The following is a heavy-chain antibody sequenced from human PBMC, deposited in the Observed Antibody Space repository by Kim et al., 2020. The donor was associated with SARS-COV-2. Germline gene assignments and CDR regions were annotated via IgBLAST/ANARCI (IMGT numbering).Heavy chain of an antibody. Sequence: SETLSLTCTVSGGSISSYYWSWIRQPPGKALEWIGYIYYSGSTNYNPSLKSRVTISVDTSKNQFSLKLSSVTAADTAVYYCARALRYFDWPPKEFFDYWGQGTLVTVSS. D-gene: IGHD3-9*01. CDR3: ARALRYFDWPPKEFFDY. CDR2: IYYSGST. V-gene: IGHV4-59*01. J-gene: IGHJ4*02. CDR1: GGSISSYY.